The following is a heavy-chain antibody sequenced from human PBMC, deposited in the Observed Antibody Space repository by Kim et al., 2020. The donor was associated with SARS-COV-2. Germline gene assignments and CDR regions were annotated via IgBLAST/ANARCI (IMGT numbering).Heavy chain of an antibody. D-gene: IGHD3-3*01. CDR2: INPSGGST. CDR1: GYTFTSYY. CDR3: ARERNNRIPTIFGVAAPPHYGMDV. Sequence: ASVKVSCKASGYTFTSYYMHWVRQAPGQGLEWMGIINPSGGSTSYAQKFQGRVTMTRDTSTSTVYMELSSLRSEDTAVYYCARERNNRIPTIFGVAAPPHYGMDVWGQGTTVTVSS. J-gene: IGHJ6*02. V-gene: IGHV1-46*01.